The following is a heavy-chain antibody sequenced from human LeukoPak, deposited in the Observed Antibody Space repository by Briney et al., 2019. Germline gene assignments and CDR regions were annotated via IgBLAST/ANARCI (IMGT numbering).Heavy chain of an antibody. J-gene: IGHJ6*04. D-gene: IGHD3-10*01. V-gene: IGHV3-23*01. CDR3: AKDLLWFGSMDV. Sequence: GASLRLSCAASGFTFSSDAMSWVRQAPGKGLEWVSAISGSGGSTYYADSVKGRFTISRDNSKNTLYLQMNSLRAEDTAVYYCAKDLLWFGSMDVWGKGTTVTVSS. CDR2: ISGSGGST. CDR1: GFTFSSDA.